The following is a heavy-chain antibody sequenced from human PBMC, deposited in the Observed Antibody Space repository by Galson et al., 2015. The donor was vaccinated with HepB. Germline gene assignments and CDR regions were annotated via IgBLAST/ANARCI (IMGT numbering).Heavy chain of an antibody. CDR1: GYKFTSYW. CDR2: IDPTDSYT. D-gene: IGHD2-15*01. CDR3: ARLSQESCSGGSCYYRLYYYYGMDV. Sequence: QSGAEVKKPGESLRISCKASGYKFTSYWITWVRQMPGKGLEWMGRIDPTDSYTNYSPSFQGHVRISVDKSISTAYLQWSSLKASDTATYYCARLSQESCSGGSCYYRLYYYYGMDVWGQGTTVTVSS. V-gene: IGHV5-10-1*01. J-gene: IGHJ6*02.